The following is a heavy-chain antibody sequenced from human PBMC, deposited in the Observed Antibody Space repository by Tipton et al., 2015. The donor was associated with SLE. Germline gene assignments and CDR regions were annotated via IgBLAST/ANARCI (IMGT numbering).Heavy chain of an antibody. V-gene: IGHV4-59*01. CDR3: ARLSGGQCSSNDCFAPFDY. D-gene: IGHD5-12*01. CDR1: GGSMDGSY. Sequence: LRLSCTVSGGSMDGSYWSWVRQTPGKGLEWIGLIYNRGSTNYNPSLKSRVTISLDTPKSQFSLKLKSVTAADTAMYYCARLSGGQCSSNDCFAPFDYWSQGTLVTVSS. CDR2: IYNRGST. J-gene: IGHJ4*02.